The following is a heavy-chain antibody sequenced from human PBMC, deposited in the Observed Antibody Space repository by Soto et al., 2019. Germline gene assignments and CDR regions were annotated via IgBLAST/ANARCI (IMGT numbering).Heavy chain of an antibody. D-gene: IGHD3-16*01. V-gene: IGHV4-4*02. Sequence: PSETLSLTCTVSGRSVISMNWWSWVRQTTEKGLEWVGEVFHTGNTNYNPSLASRVTMSMDASRNQLSLEIRSVTAADTAVYYCARDVLYGGFSLGYWGQGIQVTVSS. CDR2: VFHTGNT. CDR3: ARDVLYGGFSLGY. J-gene: IGHJ4*02. CDR1: GRSVISMNW.